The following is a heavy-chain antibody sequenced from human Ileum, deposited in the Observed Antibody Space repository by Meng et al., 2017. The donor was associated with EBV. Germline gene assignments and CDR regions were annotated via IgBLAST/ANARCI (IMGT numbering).Heavy chain of an antibody. CDR3: ATSRIAKFDR. V-gene: IGHV6-1*01. J-gene: IGHJ5*02. CDR1: GDSVSSDKTA. CDR2: TYRRSRWYY. Sequence: QLRRQESGPGLLKPPQSPSPSCVISGDSVSSDKTAWNWIRQSPSRGLEWLGRTYRRSRWYYDYALSVKSRINISPDTSKNQVSLQLNSVTDEDTGIYYCATSRIAKFDRWGQGTLVTVSS.